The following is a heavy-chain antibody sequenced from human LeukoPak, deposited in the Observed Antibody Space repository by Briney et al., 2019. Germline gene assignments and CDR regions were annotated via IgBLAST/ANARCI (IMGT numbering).Heavy chain of an antibody. V-gene: IGHV4-39*07. CDR2: IYYSGST. CDR3: ASFVFLTLNAFDI. Sequence: PSETLSLTCTVSGGSISSSSYYWGWIRQPPGKGLEWIGSIYYSGSTYYNPSLKSRVTISVDTSKDQFSLKLSSVTAADTAVYYCASFVFLTLNAFDIWGQGTMVTVSS. CDR1: GGSISSSSYY. D-gene: IGHD2/OR15-2a*01. J-gene: IGHJ3*02.